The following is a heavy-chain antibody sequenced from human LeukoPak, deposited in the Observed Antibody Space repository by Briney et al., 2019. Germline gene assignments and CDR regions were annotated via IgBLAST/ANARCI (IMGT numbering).Heavy chain of an antibody. CDR2: IYSGGST. Sequence: GGSLRLSCAASGFTVSSDYMSWVRQAPGEGLEWVSVIYSGGSTYYADSVKGRYTISRDKSKNTVYLQMNSLRFEDTAMYYCARNWFDPWGQGTLVTVS. J-gene: IGHJ5*02. V-gene: IGHV3-53*05. CDR1: GFTVSSDY. CDR3: ARNWFDP.